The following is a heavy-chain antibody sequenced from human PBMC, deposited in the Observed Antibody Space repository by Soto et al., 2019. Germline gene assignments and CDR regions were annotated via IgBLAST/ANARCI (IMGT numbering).Heavy chain of an antibody. CDR2: IRATSDII. Sequence: GGSLRLSCAASGFTFSSFSMNWVRQAPGKGLEWVAYIRATSDIIYYADSVQGRFTISRDNAKNSLYLQMYSLRAEDTAVYYCARDYDYNVDYWGQGTLVTVSS. CDR1: GFTFSSFS. D-gene: IGHD3-16*01. J-gene: IGHJ4*02. CDR3: ARDYDYNVDY. V-gene: IGHV3-48*01.